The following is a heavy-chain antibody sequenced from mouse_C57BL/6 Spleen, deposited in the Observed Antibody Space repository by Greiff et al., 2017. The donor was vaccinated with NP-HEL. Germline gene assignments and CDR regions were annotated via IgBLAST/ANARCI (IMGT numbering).Heavy chain of an antibody. V-gene: IGHV5-17*01. D-gene: IGHD2-5*01. CDR2: ISSGSSTI. CDR1: GFTFSDYG. Sequence: EVKLMESGGGLVKPGGSLKLSCAASGFTFSDYGMHWVRQAPEKGLEWVAYISSGSSTIYYADTVKGRFTISRDNAKNTLFLQMTSLRSEDTAMYYCARSLYSNYYYFDYWGQGTTLTVSS. CDR3: ARSLYSNYYYFDY. J-gene: IGHJ2*01.